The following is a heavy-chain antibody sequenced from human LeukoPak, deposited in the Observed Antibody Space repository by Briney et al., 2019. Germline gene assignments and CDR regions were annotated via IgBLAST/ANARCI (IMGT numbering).Heavy chain of an antibody. CDR2: INPSGGST. V-gene: IGHV1-46*01. D-gene: IGHD1-26*01. Sequence: GASVKVSCKASGYTFIGYYTHWVRQAPGQGLEWMGIINPSGGSTSYAQKFQGRVTMTRDTSTSTVYMELSSLRSEDTAVYYCARDGPPVGAPYGHYWGQGTLVTVSS. CDR3: ARDGPPVGAPYGHY. J-gene: IGHJ4*02. CDR1: GYTFIGYY.